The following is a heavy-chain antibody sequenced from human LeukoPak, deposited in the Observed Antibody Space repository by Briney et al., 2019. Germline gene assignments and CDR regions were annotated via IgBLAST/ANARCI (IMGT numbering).Heavy chain of an antibody. V-gene: IGHV3-23*01. CDR2: ISGSGGST. J-gene: IGHJ4*02. Sequence: HPGGSLRLSCAASGFTFSSYAMSWVRQAPGKGLEWVSGISGSGGSTGYADSVKGRFTISRDNSKNTLYLQMNSLRAEDTAVYYCAKDFGRNYYVSGSYDNPYYFDYWGQGTLVTVSS. CDR1: GFTFSSYA. D-gene: IGHD3-10*01. CDR3: AKDFGRNYYVSGSYDNPYYFDY.